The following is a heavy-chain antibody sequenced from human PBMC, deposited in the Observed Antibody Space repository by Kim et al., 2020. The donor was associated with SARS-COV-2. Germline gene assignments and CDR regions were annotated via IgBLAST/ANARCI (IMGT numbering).Heavy chain of an antibody. Sequence: ADSVKGRFTISRDNSKNTLYLQMNSLRAEDTAVYYCAKRRMAVAGTVYFQHWGQGTLVTVSS. D-gene: IGHD6-19*01. CDR3: AKRRMAVAGTVYFQH. V-gene: IGHV3-23*01. J-gene: IGHJ1*01.